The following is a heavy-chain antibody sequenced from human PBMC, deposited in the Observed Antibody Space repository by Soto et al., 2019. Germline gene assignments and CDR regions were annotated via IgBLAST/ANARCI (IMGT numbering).Heavy chain of an antibody. CDR1: GFTFSSYA. V-gene: IGHV3-23*01. CDR2: ISGSGGST. CDR3: AKVVFMVAGPIDY. D-gene: IGHD2-8*01. Sequence: GGPLRLSCAASGFTFSSYAMSWVRQAPGKGLEWVSAISGSGGSTYYADSVKGRFTISRDNSKNTLYLQMNSLRAGDTAVYYCAKVVFMVAGPIDYWGQGTLVTVSS. J-gene: IGHJ4*02.